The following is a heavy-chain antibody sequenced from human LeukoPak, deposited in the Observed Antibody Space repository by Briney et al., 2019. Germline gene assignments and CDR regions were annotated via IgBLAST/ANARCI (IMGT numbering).Heavy chain of an antibody. CDR2: IYSGGST. V-gene: IGHV3-66*01. D-gene: IGHD3-10*01. CDR1: GFTVSSNY. J-gene: IGHJ4*02. Sequence: GGSLRLSCAASGFTVSSNYMSWVRQAPGKGLEWVSVIYSGGSTYYADSVKGRFTISRDNSKNTLYLQMNSLRAEDTAVYYCAGARITMVRGVTDYWGQGTLVTVSS. CDR3: AGARITMVRGVTDY.